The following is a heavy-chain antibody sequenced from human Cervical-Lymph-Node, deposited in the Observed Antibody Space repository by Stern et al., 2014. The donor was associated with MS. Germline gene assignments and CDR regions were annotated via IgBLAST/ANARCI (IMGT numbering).Heavy chain of an antibody. J-gene: IGHJ6*02. D-gene: IGHD2-2*01. CDR1: GFTFSTYA. Sequence: VQLMQSGGGLVQPGGSLRLSCAASGFTFSTYAFSWVRQAPGKGLEWVSSISDRGVYTYYADSVKGRFTISRDNSKSMLYLEMQSLRAEDTAVYHCAKDLGRGVVVVPLYGLDVWGQGTTVTVSS. V-gene: IGHV3-23*01. CDR2: ISDRGVYT. CDR3: AKDLGRGVVVVPLYGLDV.